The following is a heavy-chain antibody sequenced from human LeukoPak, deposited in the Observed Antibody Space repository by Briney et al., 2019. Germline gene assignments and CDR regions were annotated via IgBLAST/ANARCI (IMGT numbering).Heavy chain of an antibody. J-gene: IGHJ5*02. CDR3: AREYGSGTEDWFDP. D-gene: IGHD3-10*01. CDR2: IYHSGST. Sequence: PSQTLSLTCTVSGGSISSGGYYWSWIRQPPGKGLEWIGYIYHSGSTYYNPSLKSRVTISVDRSKNQFSLKLSSVTAADTAVYYCAREYGSGTEDWFDPWGQGTLVTVSS. V-gene: IGHV4-30-2*01. CDR1: GGSISSGGYY.